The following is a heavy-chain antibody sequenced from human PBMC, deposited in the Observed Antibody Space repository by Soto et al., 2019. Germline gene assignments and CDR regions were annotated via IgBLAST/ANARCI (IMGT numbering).Heavy chain of an antibody. Sequence: SETLSLTCTVSGDSISSGDYYWSWIRQHPGKGLEWIGYIYYSGSTYYNPSLKSRVTISVDTSKNQFSLKLSSVTAADTAVYYCARWVGATSFGYWGQGTLVTVSS. CDR2: IYYSGST. V-gene: IGHV4-31*03. D-gene: IGHD1-26*01. J-gene: IGHJ4*02. CDR1: GDSISSGDYY. CDR3: ARWVGATSFGY.